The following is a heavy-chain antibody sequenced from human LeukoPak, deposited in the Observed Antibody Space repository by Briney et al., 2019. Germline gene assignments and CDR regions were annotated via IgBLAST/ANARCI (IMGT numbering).Heavy chain of an antibody. Sequence: GGSLRLSCAASGFTFSSYAMHWVRQAPGKGLEWVAVISYDGSNKYYADSVKGRFTISRDNSKNTLYLQMNSLRAEDTAVYYCARDYFPHVYGDYVWDYYYYGMDVWGQGTTVTVSS. J-gene: IGHJ6*02. CDR2: ISYDGSNK. CDR3: ARDYFPHVYGDYVWDYYYYGMDV. CDR1: GFTFSSYA. D-gene: IGHD4-17*01. V-gene: IGHV3-30-3*01.